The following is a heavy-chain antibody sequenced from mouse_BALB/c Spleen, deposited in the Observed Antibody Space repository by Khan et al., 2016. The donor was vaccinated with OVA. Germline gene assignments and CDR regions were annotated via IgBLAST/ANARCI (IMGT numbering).Heavy chain of an antibody. CDR2: INTLTGEP. V-gene: IGHV9-1*02. Sequence: QIQLVQSGPELKKPGETVKISCKASGYTFTNYRMNWMKQAPEKGLKWMGWINTLTGEPTYGDDFKGRFVFSLETSARTAYLQISNLKNEDMATYFCARETSYWCFDAWGAGTTVTVSS. CDR3: ARETSYWCFDA. CDR1: GYTFTNYR. D-gene: IGHD1-3*01. J-gene: IGHJ1*01.